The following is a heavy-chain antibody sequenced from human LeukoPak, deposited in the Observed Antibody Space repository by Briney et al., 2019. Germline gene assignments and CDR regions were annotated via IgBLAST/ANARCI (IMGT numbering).Heavy chain of an antibody. CDR1: GFTFSSYS. J-gene: IGHJ4*02. CDR2: ISSSSSYI. V-gene: IGHV3-21*01. D-gene: IGHD6-6*01. CDR3: AREGKQLGPDFDY. Sequence: GGSLRLSCAAAGFTFSSYSMSWVRQAPGKGLEWVSSISSSSSYIYYADSVKGRFTISRDNAKNSLYLQMNSLRAEDTAVYYCAREGKQLGPDFDYWGQGTLVTVSS.